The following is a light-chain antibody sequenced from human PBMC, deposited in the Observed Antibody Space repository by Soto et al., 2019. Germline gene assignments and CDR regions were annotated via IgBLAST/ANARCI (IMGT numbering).Light chain of an antibody. Sequence: AVVTQEPSLTMSPGGTVTLTCGSSTGAVTSGHYPYWFQQKPGQAPRTLISDTSNKHSWTPARFSGSLLGGKAALTLSGAQPEDEAEYYCLLFFGGGRRVFGGGTKLTVL. V-gene: IGLV7-46*01. CDR3: LLFFGGGRRV. CDR1: TGAVTSGHY. CDR2: DTS. J-gene: IGLJ2*01.